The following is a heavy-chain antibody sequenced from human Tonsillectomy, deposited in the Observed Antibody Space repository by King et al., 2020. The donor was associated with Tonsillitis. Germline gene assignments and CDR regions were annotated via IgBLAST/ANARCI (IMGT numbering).Heavy chain of an antibody. CDR2: ITTSSSYI. CDR1: GFTFSSYS. CDR3: ARTLVETTTWFFDL. Sequence: DVQLVESGGGLVKPGGSLRLSCAASGFTFSSYSMNWVRQAPGKGLEWVSSITTSSSYIYYADSVKGRFTISRDNAKNSLYLQMNSLRAEDTALYYCARTLVETTTWFFDLWGRGTLVSVSS. D-gene: IGHD1-26*01. J-gene: IGHJ2*01. V-gene: IGHV3-21*01.